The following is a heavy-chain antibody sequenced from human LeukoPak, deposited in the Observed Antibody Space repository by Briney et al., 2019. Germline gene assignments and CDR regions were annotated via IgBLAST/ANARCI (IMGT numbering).Heavy chain of an antibody. D-gene: IGHD3-9*01. CDR3: ARSPVYYDILTGYSNWFDP. J-gene: IGHJ5*02. V-gene: IGHV4-59*01. Sequence: SETLSLTCTASGGSISSYYWSWIRQPPGKGLEWIGYIYYSGSTNYNPSLKSRVTISVDTSKNQFSLKLSSVTAADTAVYYCARSPVYYDILTGYSNWFDPWGQGTLVTVSS. CDR2: IYYSGST. CDR1: GGSISSYY.